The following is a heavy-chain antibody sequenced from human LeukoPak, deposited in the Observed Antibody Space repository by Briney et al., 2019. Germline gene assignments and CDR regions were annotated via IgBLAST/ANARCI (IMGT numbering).Heavy chain of an antibody. D-gene: IGHD3-22*01. CDR2: INGNGGST. CDR3: ARDGGTMIVVASPDY. Sequence: GGSLRLSCAASGFTFDNYGMSWVRQVPGKGLEWVSSINGNGGSTAYADSVKGRFTISRDNAKNSLYLQMNSLRAEDTAVYYCARDGGTMIVVASPDYWGQGTLVTVSS. CDR1: GFTFDNYG. J-gene: IGHJ4*02. V-gene: IGHV3-20*04.